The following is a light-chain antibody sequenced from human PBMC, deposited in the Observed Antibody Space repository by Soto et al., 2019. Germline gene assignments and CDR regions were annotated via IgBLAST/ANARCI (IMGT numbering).Light chain of an antibody. J-gene: IGKJ5*01. CDR2: DTA. CDR3: QQYSNWPT. V-gene: IGKV3-15*01. CDR1: QSVSGN. Sequence: EIVMTQSPATLSVSPGDRATLSCRASQSVSGNLAWYQQKPGQAPRLLIYDTASRATAIPARFSGSGSGTEFTLTISSLQSEDFAVYYCQQYSNWPTFGQGTRLEIK.